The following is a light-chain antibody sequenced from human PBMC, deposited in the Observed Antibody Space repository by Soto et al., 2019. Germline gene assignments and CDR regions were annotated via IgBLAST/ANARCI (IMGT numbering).Light chain of an antibody. Sequence: VLTQSPATLSVSPGERATLSCLASQSINSLLAWYQHKPGQAPRLLISGASTRATDTTARFSGSGSGTEFALTTSSLQSEDFAVYYCQQYNKWPITFGQGTRLEIK. CDR1: QSINSL. V-gene: IGKV3-15*01. CDR2: GAS. J-gene: IGKJ5*01. CDR3: QQYNKWPIT.